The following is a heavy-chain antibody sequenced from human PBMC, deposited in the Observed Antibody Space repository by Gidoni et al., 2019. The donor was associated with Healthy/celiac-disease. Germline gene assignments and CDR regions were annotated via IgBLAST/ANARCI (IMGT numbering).Heavy chain of an antibody. J-gene: IGHJ3*02. Sequence: QVQMVQSGAEVKKPGASVKVSGKASGYTFASYGISWVRQDPGQGLEWMGWISAYNCNTNYAHKLQGRVTMTTYTSTRTAYMELRSLRSDDTAVYYCARSRVVTAKNRPSACDIWGQGTMVTVSS. D-gene: IGHD2-21*02. V-gene: IGHV1-18*01. CDR1: GYTFASYG. CDR2: ISAYNCNT. CDR3: ARSRVVTAKNRPSACDI.